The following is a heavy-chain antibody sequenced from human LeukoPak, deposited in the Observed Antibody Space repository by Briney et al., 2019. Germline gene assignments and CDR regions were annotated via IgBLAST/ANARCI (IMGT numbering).Heavy chain of an antibody. CDR3: ARCSGGSCYNWFDP. J-gene: IGHJ5*02. CDR2: ISAYNGNT. CDR1: GYTFTGYY. D-gene: IGHD2-15*01. V-gene: IGHV1-18*04. Sequence: ASVKVSCKASGYTFTGYYMHWVRQAPGQGLEWMGWISAYNGNTNYAQKLQGRVTMTTDTSTSTAYMELRSLRSDDTAVYYCARCSGGSCYNWFDPWGQGTLVTVSS.